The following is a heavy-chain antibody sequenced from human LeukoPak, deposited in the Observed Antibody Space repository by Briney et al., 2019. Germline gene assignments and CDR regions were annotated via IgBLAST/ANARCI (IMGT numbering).Heavy chain of an antibody. Sequence: GGSLRLSRAASGFTFRSYSMNWVRQAPGKGLEWVSSISSGSSYIYYADSVKGRFTISRDNAKNSLYLQMNSLRAEDTAVYYCARDAQYADDAFDIWGQGTMVTVSS. CDR1: GFTFRSYS. J-gene: IGHJ3*02. D-gene: IGHD2-8*01. CDR2: ISSGSSYI. V-gene: IGHV3-21*01. CDR3: ARDAQYADDAFDI.